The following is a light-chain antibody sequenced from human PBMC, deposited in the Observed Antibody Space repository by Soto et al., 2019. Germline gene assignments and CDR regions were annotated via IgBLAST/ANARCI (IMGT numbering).Light chain of an antibody. CDR3: CSYAGSSSYV. Sequence: QSALTQPRSVSGSPGQSVTISCTGTSSDIGGYNYVSWYQQHPGKAPKLMIYTVTKRPSGVPDRFSGSKFDNTASLTISGLQADDEADYYCCSYAGSSSYVFGTGTKVTVL. J-gene: IGLJ1*01. CDR2: TVT. CDR1: SSDIGGYNY. V-gene: IGLV2-11*01.